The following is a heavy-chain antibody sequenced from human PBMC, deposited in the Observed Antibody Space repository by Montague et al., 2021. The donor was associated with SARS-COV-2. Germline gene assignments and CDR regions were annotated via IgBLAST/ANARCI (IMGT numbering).Heavy chain of an antibody. CDR2: CYKRST. J-gene: IGHJ6*02. CDR3: ARGVSYYDFWSGYDYGMDV. V-gene: IGHV4-59*09. D-gene: IGHD3-3*01. Sequence: CYKRSTNYNPSLKSRVTISVDTSKNQFSLELSSVTAADTAVYYCARGVSYYDFWSGYDYGMDVWGQGTTVTGSS.